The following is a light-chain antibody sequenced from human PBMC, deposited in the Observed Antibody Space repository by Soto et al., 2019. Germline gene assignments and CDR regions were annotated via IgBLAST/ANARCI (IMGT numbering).Light chain of an antibody. CDR1: QSVHSHY. J-gene: IGKJ2*01. Sequence: EIVLTQSPGTLSVSPGERVALSCRASQSVHSHYLAWYQQKRGQAPRLLMHGTSSRAAGIPDRFRGSGSGTDFTLTISRLESEDFAVYYCQQYGNSPYTFGQGTKVDI. CDR3: QQYGNSPYT. CDR2: GTS. V-gene: IGKV3-20*01.